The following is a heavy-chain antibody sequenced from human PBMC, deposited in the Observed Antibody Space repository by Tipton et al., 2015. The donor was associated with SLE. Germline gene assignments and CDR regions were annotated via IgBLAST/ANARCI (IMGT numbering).Heavy chain of an antibody. Sequence: SLRLSCAASGFTFSNYAMSWVRQAPGKGLEWVSAISDKGGVRYHTDSVKGRFTISRDNSKNTLYLQMNSLRAEDTAVYYCARAWFPRGVAVAGHGYFDYWGPGTLVTVSS. CDR3: ARAWFPRGVAVAGHGYFDY. D-gene: IGHD6-19*01. J-gene: IGHJ4*02. CDR1: GFTFSNYA. V-gene: IGHV3-23*01. CDR2: ISDKGGVR.